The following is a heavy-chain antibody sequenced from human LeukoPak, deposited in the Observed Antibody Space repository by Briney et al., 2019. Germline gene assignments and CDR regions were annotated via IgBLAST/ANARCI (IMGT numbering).Heavy chain of an antibody. CDR3: ARGRNYYGSVDY. V-gene: IGHV4-59*01. Sequence: PSETLSLTCTVSGGSISRYYWSWIRQPPGKGLEWIGYIYYSGSTNYNPSLKSRVTISVDTSKNQFSLKLSSVTAADTAVYYCARGRNYYGSVDYWGQGTLVTVSS. CDR2: IYYSGST. D-gene: IGHD3-10*01. CDR1: GGSISRYY. J-gene: IGHJ4*02.